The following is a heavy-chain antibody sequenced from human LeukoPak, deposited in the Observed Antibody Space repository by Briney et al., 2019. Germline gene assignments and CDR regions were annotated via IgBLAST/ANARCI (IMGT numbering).Heavy chain of an antibody. D-gene: IGHD3-10*01. CDR1: GFTFSSYA. Sequence: GGSLRLSCAASGFTFSSYAMSWVRQAPGKGLEWVSAISGSGGSTYYADSVKGRFTISRDNSKNTLYLQMNSLRAEDTAVYYCAKERRVWFGELGPFDYWGQGTLVTVSS. CDR2: ISGSGGST. CDR3: AKERRVWFGELGPFDY. V-gene: IGHV3-23*01. J-gene: IGHJ4*02.